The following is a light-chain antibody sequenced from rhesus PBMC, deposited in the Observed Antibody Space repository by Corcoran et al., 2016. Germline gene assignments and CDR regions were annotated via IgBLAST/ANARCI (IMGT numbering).Light chain of an antibody. J-gene: IGKJ2*01. V-gene: IGKV1-22*01. CDR1: QSIGTW. Sequence: DIQMTQSPSSLSASVGDTVTITCRASQSIGTWLGWYQQKAGKAPELLLYKASSLQSGVPSRFSGSGSETDFTLTISSLQSEDFATYYCQQYSSSPYSFGQGTKVEIK. CDR2: KAS. CDR3: QQYSSSPYS.